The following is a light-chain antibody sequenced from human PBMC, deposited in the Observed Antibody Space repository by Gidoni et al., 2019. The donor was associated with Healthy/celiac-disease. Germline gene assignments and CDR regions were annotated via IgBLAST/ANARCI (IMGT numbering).Light chain of an antibody. V-gene: IGKV1-39*01. CDR3: QQSYSTPRS. Sequence: IQMTQSPSSLSASVGDRVTIPCRASQSISNYLNWYQQKPGKAPKLLIYAASSLQSGVPSRFSGSGSGTDFTLTISSLQPEDFATYYCQQSYSTPRSFGQGTKLEIK. CDR1: QSISNY. CDR2: AAS. J-gene: IGKJ2*04.